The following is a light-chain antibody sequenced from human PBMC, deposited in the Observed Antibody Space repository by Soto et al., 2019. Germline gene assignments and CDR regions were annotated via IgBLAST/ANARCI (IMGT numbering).Light chain of an antibody. CDR2: EGS. V-gene: IGLV2-23*01. CDR3: SSYAGSNTHYV. CDR1: SSDVGSYNL. J-gene: IGLJ1*01. Sequence: QSALTQPASVSGSPGQSITISCTGTSSDVGSYNLVSWYQQHPGKAPKVMIYEGSKRPSGVWIRFSGSKSGNTASLTISGLQAEDEADYYCSSYAGSNTHYVFGTGTKLTVL.